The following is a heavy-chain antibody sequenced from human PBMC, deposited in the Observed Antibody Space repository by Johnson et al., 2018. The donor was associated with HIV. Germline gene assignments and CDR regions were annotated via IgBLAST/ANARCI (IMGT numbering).Heavy chain of an antibody. Sequence: VQLVESGGGVVQPGRSLRLSCAASGFTFDDYAMHWVRQAPGKGLEWVSGINWNGGSTGYADSVKGRCTISRDNGKNSLYMQMNNLRADDTALYYCARRDSGSLSFDIWGQGTMVIVSS. CDR1: GFTFDDYA. D-gene: IGHD1-26*01. J-gene: IGHJ3*02. V-gene: IGHV3-20*04. CDR2: INWNGGST. CDR3: ARRDSGSLSFDI.